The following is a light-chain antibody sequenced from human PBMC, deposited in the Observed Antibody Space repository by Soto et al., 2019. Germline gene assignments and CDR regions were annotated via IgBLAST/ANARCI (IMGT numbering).Light chain of an antibody. CDR1: QGIANY. CDR2: AAS. V-gene: IGKV1-27*01. J-gene: IGKJ4*01. CDR3: QRYNSAPLT. Sequence: DIQMTQSPSSLSASVGDRVTITCRASQGIANYLAWYQQRPGRVPKLLIYAASTLQSGVPSRFSGGGYGTDFTLTISSLQPEDVATYYCQRYNSAPLTFGGGTKVEIK.